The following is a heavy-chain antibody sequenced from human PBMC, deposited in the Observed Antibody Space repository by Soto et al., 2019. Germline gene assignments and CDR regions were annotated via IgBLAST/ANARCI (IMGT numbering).Heavy chain of an antibody. CDR2: IYPGDSDT. CDR1: GYSFTSYW. V-gene: IGHV5-51*01. D-gene: IGHD3-9*01. J-gene: IGHJ6*03. Sequence: PGESLKISCKGSGYSFTSYWIGWVRQMPGKGLEWMGIIYPGDSDTRYSPSFQGQVTISADKSISTAYLQWSSLKASDTAMYYCASREANYDILTCYFADYYMDVWGKGTTVTVSS. CDR3: ASREANYDILTCYFADYYMDV.